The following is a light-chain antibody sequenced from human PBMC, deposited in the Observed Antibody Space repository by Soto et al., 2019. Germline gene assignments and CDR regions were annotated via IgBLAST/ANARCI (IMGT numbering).Light chain of an antibody. CDR1: SSNIGAGYD. CDR3: QSYDSSLSGSV. V-gene: IGLV1-40*01. CDR2: ANT. Sequence: QSVLTQPPSVSGAPGQRVTISCTGRSSNIGAGYDVHWYQLLPGTAPKLLIYANTNRPSGVPDRFSGSKSGTSASLAITGLQAEDEADYYCQSYDSSLSGSVFGGGTKLTVL. J-gene: IGLJ3*02.